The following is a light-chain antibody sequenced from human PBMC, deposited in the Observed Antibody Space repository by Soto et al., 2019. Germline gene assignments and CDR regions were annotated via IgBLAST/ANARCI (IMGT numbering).Light chain of an antibody. V-gene: IGKV3-15*01. CDR3: QQYNNWLPLT. CDR2: GAS. CDR1: QSVSSN. J-gene: IGKJ4*01. Sequence: EIVMTQSPATLSVSPGERATLSCRSSQSVSSNLAWYQQKPGQAPRLLIYGASTRATGIPARFSGGGSGTEFTLTISSLQSEDLAVYYCQQYNNWLPLTFGGGTKVEIK.